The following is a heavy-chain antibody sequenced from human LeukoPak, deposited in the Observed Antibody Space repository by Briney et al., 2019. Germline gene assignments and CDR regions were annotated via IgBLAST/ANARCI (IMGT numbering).Heavy chain of an antibody. CDR3: ARELYSGSYYVGFDY. Sequence: SETLSLTCTVSGGSISSSSYYWSWIRQPAGKGLEWIGRIYTSGSTNYNPSLKSRVTMSVDTSKNQFSLKLSSVTAADTAVYYCARELYSGSYYVGFDYWGQGTLVTVSS. CDR2: IYTSGST. CDR1: GGSISSSSYY. D-gene: IGHD1-26*01. J-gene: IGHJ4*02. V-gene: IGHV4-61*02.